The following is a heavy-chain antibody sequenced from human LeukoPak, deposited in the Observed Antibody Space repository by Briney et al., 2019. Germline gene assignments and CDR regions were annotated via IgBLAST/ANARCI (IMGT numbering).Heavy chain of an antibody. CDR2: MNPNSGNT. V-gene: IGHV1-8*03. CDR1: GYTFTSYD. D-gene: IGHD6-13*01. Sequence: ASVKVSCKAPGYTFTSYDINWVRQATGQGLEWMGWMNPNSGNTGYAQKFQGRVTITRNTSISTAYMELSSLRSEDTAVYYCAREVAAAGDAFDIWGQGTMVTVSS. CDR3: AREVAAAGDAFDI. J-gene: IGHJ3*02.